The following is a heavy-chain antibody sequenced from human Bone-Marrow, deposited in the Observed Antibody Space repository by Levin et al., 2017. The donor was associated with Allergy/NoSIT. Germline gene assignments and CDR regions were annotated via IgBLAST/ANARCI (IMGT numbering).Heavy chain of an antibody. Sequence: GESLKISCAASGFTFSSYAMSWVRQAPGKGLEWVSAISGSGGSTYYADSVKGRFTISRDNSKNTLYLQMNSLRAEDTAVYYCAKDRHSSSWQSLSDYSGGFDGYWGQGTLVTVSS. J-gene: IGHJ4*02. D-gene: IGHD6-13*01. CDR1: GFTFSSYA. V-gene: IGHV3-23*01. CDR2: ISGSGGST. CDR3: AKDRHSSSWQSLSDYSGGFDGY.